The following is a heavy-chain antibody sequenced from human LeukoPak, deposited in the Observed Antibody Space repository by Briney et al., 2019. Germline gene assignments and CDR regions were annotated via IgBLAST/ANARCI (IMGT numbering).Heavy chain of an antibody. V-gene: IGHV3-48*01. D-gene: IGHD5-12*01. CDR3: ATDRYRTYYDY. Sequence: WVSYISSSSSTIYYADSVKGRFTISRDNAKNSLYLQMNSLRADDTAMYYCATDRYRTYYDYWGQGTLVTVSS. J-gene: IGHJ4*02. CDR2: ISSSSSTI.